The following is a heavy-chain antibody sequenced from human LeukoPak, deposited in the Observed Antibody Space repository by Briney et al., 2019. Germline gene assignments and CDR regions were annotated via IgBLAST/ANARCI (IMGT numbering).Heavy chain of an antibody. V-gene: IGHV2-5*02. CDR1: GWARRTRGEG. J-gene: IGHJ3*02. D-gene: IGHD1-1*01. CDR2: NYWDEDK. CDR3: AHSWNWLNAFDI. Sequence: NVSGPTLVKPTQTLTLTCTFSGWARRTRGEGVGWIGQPPGKAVEWLSLNYWDEDKRYSPSLKSRLTITKDTSKNQVVLTMTNMDPVDTATYYCAHSWNWLNAFDIWGQGTMVTVSS.